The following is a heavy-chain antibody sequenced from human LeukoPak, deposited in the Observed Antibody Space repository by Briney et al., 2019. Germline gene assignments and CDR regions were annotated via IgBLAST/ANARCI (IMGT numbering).Heavy chain of an antibody. CDR3: AIARRPYGGTLFDC. D-gene: IGHD4-23*01. V-gene: IGHV4-34*01. Sequence: SETLSLTCAVYGGSFSGYFWSWIRQPPGKGLEWIGEINHSGSTNYNPSLKSRVTISVDTSKSQFSLTLRSVTAADTAVYYCAIARRPYGGTLFDCWGQGTLVTVSS. CDR2: INHSGST. J-gene: IGHJ4*02. CDR1: GGSFSGYF.